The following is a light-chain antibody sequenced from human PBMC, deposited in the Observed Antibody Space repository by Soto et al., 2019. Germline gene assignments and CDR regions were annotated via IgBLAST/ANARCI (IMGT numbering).Light chain of an antibody. V-gene: IGKV3-20*01. CDR2: GVS. Sequence: EIVLTQSPGTLSLSPGERATLSCRASQSVSSIYFAWYQQKRGQAPRLLIYGVSSRATGIPDRFGGSGSGTDFTLTISKLEPEDSAVYYCEQYGSSPRTFGQGTKVDIK. J-gene: IGKJ1*01. CDR1: QSVSSIY. CDR3: EQYGSSPRT.